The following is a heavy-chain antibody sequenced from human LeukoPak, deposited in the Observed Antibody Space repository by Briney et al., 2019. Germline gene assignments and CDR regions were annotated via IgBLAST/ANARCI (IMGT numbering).Heavy chain of an antibody. D-gene: IGHD1-14*01. V-gene: IGHV3-48*01. Sequence: PGGSLRLSCAASGFTFSSYSMNWVRQAPGKGLEWVSYISSSSSTIYYADSVKGRFTISRDNAKNSLYLQMNSLRAEDTAVYYCAREPGGYYYYYMDVWGKGTTVTVSS. CDR1: GFTFSSYS. CDR2: ISSSSSTI. CDR3: AREPGGYYYYYMDV. J-gene: IGHJ6*03.